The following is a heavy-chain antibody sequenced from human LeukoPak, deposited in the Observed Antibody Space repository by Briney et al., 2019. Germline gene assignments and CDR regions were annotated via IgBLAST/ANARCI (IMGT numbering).Heavy chain of an antibody. Sequence: SETLSLTCTVSGGSISTYYWSWIRQPPGKGLEWIGYIYYSGTTNYNPSLKSRVTMSVDTSKNQFSLKLSPVTAADTAVYYCARHYPRWLFDFWGQGTLVSVSS. J-gene: IGHJ4*02. CDR3: ARHYPRWLFDF. D-gene: IGHD3-9*01. CDR1: GGSISTYY. CDR2: IYYSGTT. V-gene: IGHV4-59*08.